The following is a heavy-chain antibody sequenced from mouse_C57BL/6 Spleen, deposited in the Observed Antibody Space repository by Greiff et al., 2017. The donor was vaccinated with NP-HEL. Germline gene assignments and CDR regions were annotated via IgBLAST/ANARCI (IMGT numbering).Heavy chain of an antibody. CDR2: IYPRSGNT. V-gene: IGHV1-81*01. D-gene: IGHD2-3*01. J-gene: IGHJ3*01. Sequence: QVQLQQSGAELARPGASVKLSCKASGYTFTSYGISWVKQRTGKGLEWIGEIYPRSGNTYYNEKFKGKATLTADKSSSTAYMELRSLTSEDSAVYFCARPFYGGYLAWFAYWGQGTLVTVSA. CDR1: GYTFTSYG. CDR3: ARPFYGGYLAWFAY.